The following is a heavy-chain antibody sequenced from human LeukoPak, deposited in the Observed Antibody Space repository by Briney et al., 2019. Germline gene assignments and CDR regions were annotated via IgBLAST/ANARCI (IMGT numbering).Heavy chain of an antibody. J-gene: IGHJ4*02. Sequence: GGSLRPSCAASGFTFSTYTMSWVRQAPGKGLEWVSAISGSGGNTYYADSVKGRFTISRDNAKNSLYLQMNSLRAEDTAVYYCARVEVGATLNFDYWGQGTLVTVSS. D-gene: IGHD1-26*01. V-gene: IGHV3-23*01. CDR2: ISGSGGNT. CDR3: ARVEVGATLNFDY. CDR1: GFTFSTYT.